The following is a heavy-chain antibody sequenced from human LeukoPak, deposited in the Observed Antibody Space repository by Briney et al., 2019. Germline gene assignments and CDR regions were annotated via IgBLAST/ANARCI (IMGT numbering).Heavy chain of an antibody. V-gene: IGHV3-21*01. D-gene: IGHD3-10*01. CDR2: ISSSSSYI. CDR3: ARSLGDRGWFDP. CDR1: GFTFSSYS. J-gene: IGHJ5*02. Sequence: GGSLRLSCAASGFTFSSYSMNWVRQAPGKGLEWVSSISSSSSYIYYADSVKGRFTISRDNAKNSLYLQMNSLRAEDTAVYYCARSLGDRGWFDPWGQGTLVTVSS.